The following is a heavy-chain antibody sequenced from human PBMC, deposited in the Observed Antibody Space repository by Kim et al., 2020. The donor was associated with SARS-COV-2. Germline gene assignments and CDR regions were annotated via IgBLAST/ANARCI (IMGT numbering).Heavy chain of an antibody. CDR1: GFTFSSYS. CDR3: ARDLYYYGSGSVYYYYYGMDV. Sequence: GGSLRLSCAASGFTFSSYSMNWVRQAPGKGLEWVSYISSSSSTIYYADSVKGRFTISRDNAKNSLYLQMNSLRDEDTAVYYCARDLYYYGSGSVYYYYYGMDVWGQGTTVTVSS. CDR2: ISSSSSTI. J-gene: IGHJ6*02. V-gene: IGHV3-48*02. D-gene: IGHD3-10*01.